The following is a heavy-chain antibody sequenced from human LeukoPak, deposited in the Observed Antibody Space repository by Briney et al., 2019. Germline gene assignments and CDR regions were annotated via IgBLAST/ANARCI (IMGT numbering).Heavy chain of an antibody. D-gene: IGHD3-10*01. V-gene: IGHV3-11*06. CDR3: ARDRGDSNYADY. Sequence: GGSLRLSCAASVFTFSDYYMSWIRQAPGKGLEWVSSISSSSSYIYYADSVKGRFTISRDNAKNSLYLQMNSLRAEDTAVYYCARDRGDSNYADYWGQGTLVTVSS. CDR2: ISSSSSYI. CDR1: VFTFSDYY. J-gene: IGHJ4*02.